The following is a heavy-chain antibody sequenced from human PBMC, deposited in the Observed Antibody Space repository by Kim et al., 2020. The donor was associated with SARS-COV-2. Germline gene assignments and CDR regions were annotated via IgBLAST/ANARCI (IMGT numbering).Heavy chain of an antibody. CDR2: ISSSSSYI. CDR3: ARDPYGGDLFYYYYGMDV. CDR1: GFTFSSYS. J-gene: IGHJ6*02. D-gene: IGHD2-21*01. V-gene: IGHV3-21*01. Sequence: GGSLRLSCAASGFTFSSYSMNWDRQAPGKGLEWVSSISSSSSYIYYADSVKGRFTISRDNAKNSLYLQMNSLRAEDTAVYYCARDPYGGDLFYYYYGMDVWGQGTTVTVSS.